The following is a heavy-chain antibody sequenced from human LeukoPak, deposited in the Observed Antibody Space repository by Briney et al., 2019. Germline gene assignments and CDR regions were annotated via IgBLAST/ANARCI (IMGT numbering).Heavy chain of an antibody. J-gene: IGHJ4*02. V-gene: IGHV3-64*02. CDR1: GFTFSSFT. Sequence: GGSLRLSCAASGFTFSSFTTHWVRQAPGKGLEFVSEISGNGGDTFYADSVKGRFTISRDNSKNTLYLQMGSLRAEDMAVYYCARVRHYGALDYWGQGTLVIVSS. CDR2: ISGNGGDT. CDR3: ARVRHYGALDY. D-gene: IGHD4-17*01.